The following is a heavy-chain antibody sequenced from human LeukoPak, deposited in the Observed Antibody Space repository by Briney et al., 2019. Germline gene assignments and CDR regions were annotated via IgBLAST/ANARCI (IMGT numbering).Heavy chain of an antibody. CDR2: IRYDGSNK. D-gene: IGHD5-18*01. Sequence: PGGSLRLSCAASGFTFSSYGMHWVRQAPGKGLEWVAFIRYDGSNKYYADSVKGRFTISRGNSKNTLYLQMNSLRAEDTAVYYCAKGGYSYGCSLDYWGQGTLVTVSS. CDR1: GFTFSSYG. CDR3: AKGGYSYGCSLDY. V-gene: IGHV3-30*02. J-gene: IGHJ4*02.